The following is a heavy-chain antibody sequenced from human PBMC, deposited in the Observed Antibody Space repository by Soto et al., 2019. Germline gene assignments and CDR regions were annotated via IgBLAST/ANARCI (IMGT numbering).Heavy chain of an antibody. J-gene: IGHJ4*02. Sequence: GGSLRLSCAASGFTISSNAMYWVRQAPGKGLEWVSAISDRGDTTHYADSVKVRFTISRDTSKNTLYLQLNTLRADDTAVYYCAKDKPGTTSFDYWGQGTLVTVSS. D-gene: IGHD1-1*01. CDR2: ISDRGDTT. V-gene: IGHV3-23*01. CDR3: AKDKPGTTSFDY. CDR1: GFTISSNA.